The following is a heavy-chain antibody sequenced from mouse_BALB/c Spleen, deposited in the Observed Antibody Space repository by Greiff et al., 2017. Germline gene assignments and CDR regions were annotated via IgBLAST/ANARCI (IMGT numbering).Heavy chain of an antibody. CDR1: GFTFSSYA. J-gene: IGHJ4*01. CDR2: ISSGGSYT. D-gene: IGHD2-1*01. V-gene: IGHV5-9-4*01. CDR3: AREGYGNYAMDY. Sequence: EVQLVESGGGLVKPGGSLKLSCAASGFTFSSYAMSWVRQSPEKRLEWVAEISSGGSYTYYPDTVTGRFTISRDNAKNTLYLEMSSLRSEDTAMYYCAREGYGNYAMDYWGQGTSVTVSS.